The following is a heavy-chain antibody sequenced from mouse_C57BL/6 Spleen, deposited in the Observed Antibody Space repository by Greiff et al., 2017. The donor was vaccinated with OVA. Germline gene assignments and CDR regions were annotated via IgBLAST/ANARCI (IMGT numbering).Heavy chain of an antibody. Sequence: EVKLQESGPELVKPGASVKMSCKASGYTFTDYNMHWVKQSHGKSLEWIGYINPNNGGTSYNQKFKGKATLTVNKSSSTAYMELRSLTSEDSAVYYCARSYYYGSSPFDYWGQGTTLTVSS. CDR3: ARSYYYGSSPFDY. D-gene: IGHD1-1*01. CDR1: GYTFTDYN. J-gene: IGHJ2*01. V-gene: IGHV1-22*01. CDR2: INPNNGGT.